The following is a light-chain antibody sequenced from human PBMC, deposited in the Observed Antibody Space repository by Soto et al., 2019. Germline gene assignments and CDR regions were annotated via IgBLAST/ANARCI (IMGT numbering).Light chain of an antibody. V-gene: IGKV1-5*01. CDR2: DAS. CDR1: QYINNY. Sequence: QMTQSPSTLSASVGDRVTITCRASQYINNYLAWYQQKPGKAPNLLIYDASRLESGVPSRFSASGSGTEFTLTISSLQPDDFATYYCQQYANYPFTFGQGTKPEIK. J-gene: IGKJ2*01. CDR3: QQYANYPFT.